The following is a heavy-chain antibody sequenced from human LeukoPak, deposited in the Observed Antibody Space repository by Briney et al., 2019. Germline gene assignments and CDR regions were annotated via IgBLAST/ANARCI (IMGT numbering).Heavy chain of an antibody. D-gene: IGHD2-2*01. CDR2: IYYSGST. J-gene: IGHJ4*02. V-gene: IGHV4-59*01. CDR1: GGSISSYY. CDR3: ASGTVVVPAVFDY. Sequence: SETLSLTCTVSGGSISSYYWSWIRQPPGKGLERIGYIYYSGSTNYNPSLKSRVTISVDTSKNQFSLKLSSVTAADTAVYYCASGTVVVPAVFDYWGQGTLVTVSS.